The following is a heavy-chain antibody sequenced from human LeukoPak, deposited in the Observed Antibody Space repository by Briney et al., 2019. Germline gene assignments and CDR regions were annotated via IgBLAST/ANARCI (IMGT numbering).Heavy chain of an antibody. J-gene: IGHJ4*02. CDR3: ARDRYSGYDLEYYFDY. D-gene: IGHD5-12*01. CDR2: ISYDGSNK. CDR1: GFTFSSYA. Sequence: GGSLRLSYAASGFTFSSYAMHWVRQAPGKGLEWVAVISYDGSNKYYADSVKGRFTISRDNSKNTLYLQMNSLRAEDTAVYYCARDRYSGYDLEYYFDYWGQGTLVTVSS. V-gene: IGHV3-30-3*01.